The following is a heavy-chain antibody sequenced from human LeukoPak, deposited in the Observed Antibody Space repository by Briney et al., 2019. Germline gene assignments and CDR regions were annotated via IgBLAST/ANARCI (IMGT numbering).Heavy chain of an antibody. J-gene: IGHJ4*02. CDR3: ARVMYGGNSGLDY. V-gene: IGHV1-46*01. CDR2: VNPSGGRT. CDR1: GYTFTSHY. D-gene: IGHD4-23*01. Sequence: ASVKVSCKASGYTFTSHYMHWVRQAPGKGLEWMGIVNPSGGRTSYAQMFQGRVNMTRDTSTSTVYMEVRSLRSEDTAVYYFARVMYGGNSGLDYWRQRTLATVSS.